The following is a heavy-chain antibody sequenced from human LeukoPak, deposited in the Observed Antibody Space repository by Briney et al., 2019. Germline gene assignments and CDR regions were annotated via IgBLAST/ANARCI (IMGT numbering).Heavy chain of an antibody. J-gene: IGHJ6*02. V-gene: IGHV3-21*01. Sequence: GGSLRLSCAASGFTFSSYSMNWVRQAPGKGLEWVSSISSGSSYIYYADSVKGRFTISRDNAKNSLYLQMNSLRAEDTAVYYCARDRRITMVRGVIIYYYGMDVWGQGTTVTVSS. CDR3: ARDRRITMVRGVIIYYYGMDV. D-gene: IGHD3-10*01. CDR2: ISSGSSYI. CDR1: GFTFSSYS.